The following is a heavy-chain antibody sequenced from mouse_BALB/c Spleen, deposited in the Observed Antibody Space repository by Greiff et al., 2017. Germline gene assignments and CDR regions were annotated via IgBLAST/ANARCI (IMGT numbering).Heavy chain of an antibody. CDR1: GFTFSSYA. J-gene: IGHJ3*01. CDR2: ISSGGST. D-gene: IGHD2-4*01. Sequence: EVQGVESGGGLVKPGGSLKLSCAASGFTFSSYAMSWVRQTPEKRLEWVASISSGGSTYYPDSVKGRFTISRDNARNILYLQMSSLRSEDTAMYYCAREGAMITTRFAYWGQGTLVTVSA. V-gene: IGHV5-6-5*01. CDR3: AREGAMITTRFAY.